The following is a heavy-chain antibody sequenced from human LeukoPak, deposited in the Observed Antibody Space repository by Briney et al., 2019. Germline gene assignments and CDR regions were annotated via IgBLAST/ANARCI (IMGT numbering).Heavy chain of an antibody. CDR3: VKVSGYTYGYFDY. CDR2: ISWNSGSV. D-gene: IGHD5-18*01. CDR1: GFTFDDYA. Sequence: GGSLRLSCAASGFTFDDYAMHWVRQAPGKGLERVSGISWNSGSVDYADSVKGRFTISRDNAKNSLYLQMNSLRAEDTALYYCVKVSGYTYGYFDYWGQGTLVTVSS. V-gene: IGHV3-9*01. J-gene: IGHJ4*02.